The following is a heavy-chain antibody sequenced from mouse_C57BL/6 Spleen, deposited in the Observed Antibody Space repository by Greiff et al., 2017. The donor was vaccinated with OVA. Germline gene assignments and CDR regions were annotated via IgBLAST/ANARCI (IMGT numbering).Heavy chain of an antibody. D-gene: IGHD1-1*01. Sequence: EVQGVESGGGLVKPGGSLKLSCAASGFTFSDYGMHWVRQAPEKGLEWVAYISSGSSTIYYADTVKGRFTISRDNAKNTLFLQMASLRSEDTAMYYCAREGYYYGSSYPPEGRGTGTTLSVAS. CDR3: AREGYYYGSSYPPEG. CDR2: ISSGSSTI. V-gene: IGHV5-17*01. CDR1: GFTFSDYG. J-gene: IGHJ2*01.